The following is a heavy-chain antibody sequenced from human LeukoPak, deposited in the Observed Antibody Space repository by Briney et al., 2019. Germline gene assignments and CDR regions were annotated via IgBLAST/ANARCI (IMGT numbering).Heavy chain of an antibody. CDR3: ARELSYYDSSGVEWFDP. Sequence: PGRSLRLSCAASGFTFSSYGMHWVRQAPGKGLEWVAVIWYDGSNKYYADSVKGRFTISRDNSKNTLYLQMNSLRAEDTAVYYCARELSYYDSSGVEWFDPWGQGTLVTVSS. CDR1: GFTFSSYG. CDR2: IWYDGSNK. D-gene: IGHD3-22*01. V-gene: IGHV3-33*01. J-gene: IGHJ5*02.